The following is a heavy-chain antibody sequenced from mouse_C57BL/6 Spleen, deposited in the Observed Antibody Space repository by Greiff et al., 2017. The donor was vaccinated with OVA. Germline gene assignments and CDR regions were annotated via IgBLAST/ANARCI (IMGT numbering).Heavy chain of an antibody. J-gene: IGHJ2*01. CDR1: GFTFSDYG. Sequence: EVMLVESGGGLVKPGGSLKLSCAASGFTFSDYGMHWVRQAPEKGLEWVAYISSGSSTIYYADTVKGRFTISSDNAKNTLFLQRTSLRSEDTAMHYCARDYGSSYDAYFDYWGQGTTLTVSS. CDR2: ISSGSSTI. V-gene: IGHV5-17*01. D-gene: IGHD1-1*01. CDR3: ARDYGSSYDAYFDY.